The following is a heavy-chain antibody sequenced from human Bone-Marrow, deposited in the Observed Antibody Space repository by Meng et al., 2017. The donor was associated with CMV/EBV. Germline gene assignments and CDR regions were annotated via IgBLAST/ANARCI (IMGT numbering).Heavy chain of an antibody. CDR3: ARAKTYCSGGSCYLILVDY. CDR1: GYTFTGYY. J-gene: IGHJ4*02. Sequence: ASVKVSCKASGYTFTGYYMHWVRQAPGQGLEWMGWINPNSGGTNYAQKFQGRVTMTRDTSISTAYMELSSLRSEDTAVYYCARAKTYCSGGSCYLILVDYWGQGTLVTVSS. V-gene: IGHV1-2*02. CDR2: INPNSGGT. D-gene: IGHD2-15*01.